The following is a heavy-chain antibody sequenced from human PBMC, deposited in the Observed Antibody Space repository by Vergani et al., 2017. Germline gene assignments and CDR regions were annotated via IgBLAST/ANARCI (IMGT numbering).Heavy chain of an antibody. D-gene: IGHD3-10*01. Sequence: QVQLHESGPGLVKPSQTLSLTCTVSGGSITGGSFYWSWIRQPAGKGLEWIGRFHSSGTTNSNPSLKSRVTLSVDTSKNQLSLRMPSLTAADTAVYYCARDSWTSELRGVYWFDTWGQGTLVSVSS. CDR1: GGSITGGSFY. CDR3: ARDSWTSELRGVYWFDT. V-gene: IGHV4-61*02. J-gene: IGHJ5*02. CDR2: FHSSGTT.